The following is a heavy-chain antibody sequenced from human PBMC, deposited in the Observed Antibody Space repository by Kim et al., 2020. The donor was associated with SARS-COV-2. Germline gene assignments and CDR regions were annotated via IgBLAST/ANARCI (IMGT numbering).Heavy chain of an antibody. J-gene: IGHJ2*01. CDR1: GFTFSSYA. Sequence: GGSLRLSCAASGFTFSSYAMSWVRQAPGKGLEWVSGISGSGGSTFYADSVKGRFTISRDNSKNTLYLQMNSLRDEDTAVYYCAKDGSMVRGVFNWYFDLWGRGTLVTVSS. CDR2: ISGSGGST. CDR3: AKDGSMVRGVFNWYFDL. V-gene: IGHV3-23*01. D-gene: IGHD3-10*01.